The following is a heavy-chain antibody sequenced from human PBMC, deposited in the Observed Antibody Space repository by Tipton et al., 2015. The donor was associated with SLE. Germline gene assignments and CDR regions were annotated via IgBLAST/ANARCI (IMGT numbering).Heavy chain of an antibody. CDR1: SYSISSSYY. D-gene: IGHD4-17*01. CDR2: ISYTGTT. J-gene: IGHJ5*02. CDR3: ARERMTTVTTGWFDP. V-gene: IGHV4-31*03. Sequence: TLSLTCTVSSYSISSSYYWGWIRQPPGKGLEWIGYISYTGTTLYNPALKDRLTMSVDTSKNQFSLKLTSVTAADTAVYYCARERMTTVTTGWFDPWGQGTLVTVSS.